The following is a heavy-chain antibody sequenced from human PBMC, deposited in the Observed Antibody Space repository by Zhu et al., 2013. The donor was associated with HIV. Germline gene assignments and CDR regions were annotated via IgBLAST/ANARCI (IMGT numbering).Heavy chain of an antibody. J-gene: IGHJ3*02. CDR2: INPNSGGT. D-gene: IGHD7-27*01. Sequence: QVQLVQSGAELKKTGASVKVSCKASGYTFTDYFMYWVRQAPGQGLEWMGWINPNSGGTNYAQKFQGRVTTTRDTSISTAYMELIRLRSDDTAVYYCARGEANWGPKVGLDIWGQGTMVTVSS. CDR3: ARGEANWGPKVGLDI. V-gene: IGHV1-2*02. CDR1: GYTFTDYF.